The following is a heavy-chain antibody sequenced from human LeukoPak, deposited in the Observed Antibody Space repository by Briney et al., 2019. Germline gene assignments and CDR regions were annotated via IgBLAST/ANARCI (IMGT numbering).Heavy chain of an antibody. D-gene: IGHD6-19*01. J-gene: IGHJ4*02. CDR2: ISYDGSNK. CDR3: ARAVADAIDY. Sequence: GESLKISCAASGFTFSSYGMHWVRQAPGKGLEWVAVISYDGSNKYYADSVKGRFTISRDNSKNTLYLQMNSLRAEDTAVYYCARAVADAIDYWGQGTLVTVSS. V-gene: IGHV3-30*03. CDR1: GFTFSSYG.